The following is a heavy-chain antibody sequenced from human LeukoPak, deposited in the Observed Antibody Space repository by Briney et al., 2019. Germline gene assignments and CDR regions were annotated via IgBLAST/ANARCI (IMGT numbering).Heavy chain of an antibody. CDR2: INPNSGGT. CDR1: GYTFTGYY. D-gene: IGHD3-10*01. V-gene: IGHV1-2*02. J-gene: IGHJ4*02. Sequence: ASVKVSCKASGYTFTGYYMHWVRQAPGQGLEWMGWINPNSGGTNCAQKFQGRVTMTRDTSISTAYMELSRLRSDDTAVYYCAPGLGESVFDYWGQGTLVTVSS. CDR3: APGLGESVFDY.